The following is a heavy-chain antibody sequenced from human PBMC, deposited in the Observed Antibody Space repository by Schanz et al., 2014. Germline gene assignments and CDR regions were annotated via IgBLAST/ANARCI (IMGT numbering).Heavy chain of an antibody. Sequence: QVQLQESGPGLVKPSQTLSLTCTVSGASISSRDFYWSWIRQFPGKGLEWIGYISYSGRAYYSPSLKSRLTMSVDTSKTQFSLRQSSVTAADTAIYYCSRGECSSTSCHEVAPPDDWGQGTLVTVSS. D-gene: IGHD2-2*01. CDR3: SRGECSSTSCHEVAPPDD. CDR1: GASISSRDFY. V-gene: IGHV4-31*03. CDR2: ISYSGRA. J-gene: IGHJ4*02.